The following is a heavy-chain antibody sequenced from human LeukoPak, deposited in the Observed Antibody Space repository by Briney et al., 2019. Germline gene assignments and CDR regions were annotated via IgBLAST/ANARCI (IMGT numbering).Heavy chain of an antibody. V-gene: IGHV3-30-3*01. D-gene: IGHD3-22*01. CDR1: GFTFSDYP. J-gene: IGHJ4*02. CDR3: AKVVITANYYFDH. Sequence: GRSLRLSCAASGFTFSDYPMHWVRQAPGKGLEWVAVISYDGNNKYSADSVKGRFTISRDNSKNTLYLQMNSLRAEDTAVYYCAKVVITANYYFDHWGQGTLVTVSS. CDR2: ISYDGNNK.